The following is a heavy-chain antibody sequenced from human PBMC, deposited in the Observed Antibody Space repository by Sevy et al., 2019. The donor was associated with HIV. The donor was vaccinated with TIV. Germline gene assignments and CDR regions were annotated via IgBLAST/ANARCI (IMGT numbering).Heavy chain of an antibody. V-gene: IGHV3-73*01. J-gene: IGHJ4*02. CDR3: TTVDTAMALTY. CDR1: GFTFSGSA. Sequence: GGSLRLSCAASGFTFSGSAMHWVRQASGKGLEWVGRIRSKANSYATAYSASLKGRFTISREDSRNTASLQMNSLKTEDTAVYYCTTVDTAMALTYWGQGTLVTVSS. CDR2: IRSKANSYAT. D-gene: IGHD5-18*01.